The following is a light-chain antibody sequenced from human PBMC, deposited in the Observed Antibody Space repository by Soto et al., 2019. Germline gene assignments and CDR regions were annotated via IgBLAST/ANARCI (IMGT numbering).Light chain of an antibody. CDR1: SSDVGGYNY. CDR3: CSYAGSSTSPYV. V-gene: IGLV2-8*01. Sequence: QSALTQPPSASGSPGQSVAISCTGTSSDVGGYNYVSWYQQHPGKAPKLMIYEVNKRPSGVPDRFSGSKSGNTASLTISGLQAEDEADYYCCSYAGSSTSPYVFGTGTKVTVL. J-gene: IGLJ1*01. CDR2: EVN.